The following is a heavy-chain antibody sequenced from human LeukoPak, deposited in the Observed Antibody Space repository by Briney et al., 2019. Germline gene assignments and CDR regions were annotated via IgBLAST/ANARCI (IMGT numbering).Heavy chain of an antibody. Sequence: ASVKVSCKASGYTFTGYYMHWVRQAPGQGLEWMGWINPNSGGTNCAQKFQGRVTMTRDTSISTAYMELSRLRSDDTAVYYCARTYYYDSSALGPLDYWGQGTLVTVSS. V-gene: IGHV1-2*02. J-gene: IGHJ4*02. CDR1: GYTFTGYY. D-gene: IGHD3-22*01. CDR2: INPNSGGT. CDR3: ARTYYYDSSALGPLDY.